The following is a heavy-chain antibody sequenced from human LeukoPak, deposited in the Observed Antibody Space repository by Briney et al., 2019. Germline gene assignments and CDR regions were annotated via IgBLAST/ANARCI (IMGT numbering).Heavy chain of an antibody. Sequence: SETLSLTCTVSGSSISSNYWAWIRQPPGRGLEWIGHIYYSGGIYYNPSLKSRVTMSVDTSRNQFSLKLSSVTAVDTAVYYCARKTTAGPTKAAFDIWGQGTMVAVST. V-gene: IGHV4-28*05. J-gene: IGHJ3*02. D-gene: IGHD2-21*02. CDR3: ARKTTAGPTKAAFDI. CDR2: IYYSGGI. CDR1: GSSISSNY.